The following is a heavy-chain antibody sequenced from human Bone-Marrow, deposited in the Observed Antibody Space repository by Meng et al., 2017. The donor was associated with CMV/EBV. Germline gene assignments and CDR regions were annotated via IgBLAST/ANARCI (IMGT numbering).Heavy chain of an antibody. CDR2: ISSTTSYI. D-gene: IGHD3-22*01. CDR3: ARFRTSAYYSDS. V-gene: IGHV3-21*01. Sequence: GGSLRLSCAVSGFTFTTYTMVWVRQAPGKGLEWVSSISSTTSYIYYADSVQGRFTVSRDNAKNSLYLQLNSLRAEDTAVYFCARFRTSAYYSDSWGQGTRVTGYS. CDR1: GFTFTTYT. J-gene: IGHJ4*02.